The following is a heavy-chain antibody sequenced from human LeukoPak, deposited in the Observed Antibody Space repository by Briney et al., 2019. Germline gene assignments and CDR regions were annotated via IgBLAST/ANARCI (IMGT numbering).Heavy chain of an antibody. CDR1: GGTFSSHA. D-gene: IGHD5-18*01. CDR3: AMVDTAMVGFDY. Sequence: ASVKVSCKASGGTFSSHAISWVRQATGQGLEWMGWMNPNSGNTGYAQKFQGRVTMTRNTSISTAYMELSSLRSEDTAVYYCAMVDTAMVGFDYWGQGTLVTVSS. J-gene: IGHJ4*02. V-gene: IGHV1-8*02. CDR2: MNPNSGNT.